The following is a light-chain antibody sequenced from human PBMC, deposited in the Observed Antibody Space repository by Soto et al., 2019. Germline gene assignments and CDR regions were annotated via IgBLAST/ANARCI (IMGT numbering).Light chain of an antibody. V-gene: IGKV1-8*01. CDR2: AAS. CDR3: QQYYSYPRT. CDR1: QVISSY. Sequence: AIRMTHSPSSFSASTGDRVTTPCRPSQVISSYLAWYQQKPGKAPKLLIYAASTLQSGVPSRFSGSGSGTDFTLTISGLQSEVCASYYWQQYYSYPRTFGQGTKVEIK. J-gene: IGKJ1*01.